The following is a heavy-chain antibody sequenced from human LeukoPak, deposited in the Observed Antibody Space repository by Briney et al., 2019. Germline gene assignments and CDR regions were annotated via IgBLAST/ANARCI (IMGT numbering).Heavy chain of an antibody. CDR3: AKTVTPSVSGGFDP. CDR1: GFTFSSYG. CDR2: IRYDGSNK. D-gene: IGHD3-10*01. J-gene: IGHJ5*02. Sequence: PGGSLRLSCAASGFTFSSYGMHWVRQAPGKGLEWVAFIRYDGSNKYYADSVKGRLTISRDNSKNTLYLQMNSLRAEDTAVYYCAKTVTPSVSGGFDPWGQGTLVTVSS. V-gene: IGHV3-30*02.